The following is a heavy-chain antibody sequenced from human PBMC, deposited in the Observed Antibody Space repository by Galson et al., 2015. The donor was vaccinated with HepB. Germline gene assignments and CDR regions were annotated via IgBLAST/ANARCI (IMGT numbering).Heavy chain of an antibody. V-gene: IGHV1-69*10. CDR2: IIPILGIA. Sequence: SVKVSCKASGGTFSSYAISWVRQAPGQGLEWMGGIIPILGIANYAQKFQGRVTITADKSTSTAYMELSSLRSEDTAVYYCASYRHIVGATGGSEYFQHWGQGTLVTVSS. CDR1: GGTFSSYA. D-gene: IGHD1-26*01. J-gene: IGHJ1*01. CDR3: ASYRHIVGATGGSEYFQH.